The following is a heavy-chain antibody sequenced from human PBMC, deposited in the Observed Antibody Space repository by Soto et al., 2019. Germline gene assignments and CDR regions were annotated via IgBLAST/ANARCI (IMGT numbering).Heavy chain of an antibody. CDR1: AYPFTSFY. CDR3: AREGTDYGDYDY. V-gene: IGHV1-46*01. CDR2: INPSGGST. Sequence: QVQLVQSGAEVKKPGASVKISCKASAYPFTSFYIHWVRQAPGQGLEWMGMINPSGGSTTYAQKFPGSVTLTRETSTNTVYMELTGLKCDDTAMYFCAREGTDYGDYDYWGQGTLVTVSS. J-gene: IGHJ4*02. D-gene: IGHD4-17*01.